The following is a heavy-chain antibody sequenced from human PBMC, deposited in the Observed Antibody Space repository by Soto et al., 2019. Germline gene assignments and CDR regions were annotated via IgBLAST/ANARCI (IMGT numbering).Heavy chain of an antibody. V-gene: IGHV4-31*03. J-gene: IGHJ4*02. Sequence: SETLSLTCTFSGCSISRGGYYLSWIRQHPGKGLEWIGYIYYSGSTYYNPSLKSRVTISIDTSKNQFSLKLSSVTAADTAVYYCARDSSGYQSDYWGQGTLVTVSS. CDR3: ARDSSGYQSDY. CDR2: IYYSGST. D-gene: IGHD3-22*01. CDR1: GCSISRGGYY.